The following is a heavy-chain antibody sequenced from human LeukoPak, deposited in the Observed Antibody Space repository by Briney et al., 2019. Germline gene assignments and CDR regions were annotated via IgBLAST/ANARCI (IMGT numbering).Heavy chain of an antibody. CDR1: GFSFGSSW. J-gene: IGHJ4*02. CDR3: AKGLGTGSVLARPLHY. D-gene: IGHD3-10*01. V-gene: IGHV3-30*18. CDR2: ISSDGYRT. Sequence: PGGSLRLSCVVSGFSFGSSWMSWVRQAPDKGLQWVAVISSDGYRTDYPDSVRGRFTISRDNFKNTVDLQMISVTAEDTAMYFCAKGLGTGSVLARPLHYWGQGTLVIVSS.